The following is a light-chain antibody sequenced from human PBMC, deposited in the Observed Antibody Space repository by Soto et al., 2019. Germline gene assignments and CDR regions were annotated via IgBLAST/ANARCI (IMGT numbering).Light chain of an antibody. J-gene: IGKJ5*01. CDR3: QQRSNWPPIT. CDR2: DAS. V-gene: IGKV3-11*01. CDR1: QSVSSY. Sequence: EIVLTQSPATLSLSPRERATLSCRASQSVSSYLAWYQQKPGQAPRLLIYDASNRATGIPARFSGSGSGTDFTLTISSLEPEDFAVYYCQQRSNWPPITSGQGTRLETK.